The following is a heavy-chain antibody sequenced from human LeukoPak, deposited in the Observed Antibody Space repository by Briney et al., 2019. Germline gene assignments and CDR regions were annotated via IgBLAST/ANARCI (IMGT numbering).Heavy chain of an antibody. CDR1: GFTFSSYA. CDR2: ISGSGGST. V-gene: IGHV3-23*01. J-gene: IGHJ4*02. CDR3: AKGEHIVVVTATFDY. D-gene: IGHD2-21*02. Sequence: PGASLRLSCAASGFTFSSYAMSWVRHAPGKGLEWVSAISGSGGSTYYADSVKGRFTISRDNSKNTLYLQMNSLRAEDTAVYYCAKGEHIVVVTATFDYWGQGTLVTVSS.